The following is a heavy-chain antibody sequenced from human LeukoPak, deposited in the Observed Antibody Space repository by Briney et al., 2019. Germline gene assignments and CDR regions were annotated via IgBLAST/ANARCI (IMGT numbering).Heavy chain of an antibody. J-gene: IGHJ4*02. V-gene: IGHV4-61*02. Sequence: PSQTLSLTCTVSGGSISSGSYYWSWIRQPAGKGLEWIGRVYTSGSTNYNPSLKSRVTISVDTSKNQFSLKLSSVTAADTAVYYCARDQYYYGSGSYPNFDYWGQGTLVTVSS. D-gene: IGHD3-10*01. CDR3: ARDQYYYGSGSYPNFDY. CDR2: VYTSGST. CDR1: GGSISSGSYY.